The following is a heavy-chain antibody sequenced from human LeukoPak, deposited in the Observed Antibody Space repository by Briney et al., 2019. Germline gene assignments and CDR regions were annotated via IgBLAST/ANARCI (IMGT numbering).Heavy chain of an antibody. CDR1: GFTFSDHS. V-gene: IGHV3-72*01. D-gene: IGHD2-21*02. CDR2: TKSKPYSYTT. CDR3: VRSVTASTKGGI. J-gene: IGHJ3*02. Sequence: GGSLRLSCATSGFTFSDHSMDWVRQAPGKGREWVGHTKSKPYSYTTQYAASVKRRFTISRDDSKNSLYRQMNSLKPEDTAVYYCVRSVTASTKGGIWGQGTMVTVSS.